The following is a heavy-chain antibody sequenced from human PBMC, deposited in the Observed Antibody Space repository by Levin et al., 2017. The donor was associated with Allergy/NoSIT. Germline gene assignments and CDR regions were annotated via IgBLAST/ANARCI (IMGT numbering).Heavy chain of an antibody. CDR2: IYYSGST. Sequence: SETLSLTCTVSGGSISSSSYYWGWIRQPPGKGLEWIGSIYYSGSTYYNPSLKSRVTISVDTSKNQFSLKLSSVTAADTAVYYCARLYSANYAPHFDYWGQGTLVTVSS. CDR3: ARLYSANYAPHFDY. D-gene: IGHD6-13*01. CDR1: GGSISSSSYY. V-gene: IGHV4-39*01. J-gene: IGHJ4*02.